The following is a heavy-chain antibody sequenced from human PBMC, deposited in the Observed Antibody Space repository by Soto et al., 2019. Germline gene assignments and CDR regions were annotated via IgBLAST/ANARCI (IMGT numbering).Heavy chain of an antibody. CDR3: ARDRYYYDSSGYYRT. CDR2: ISAYNGNT. CDR1: GYTFTSYG. V-gene: IGHV1-18*01. D-gene: IGHD3-22*01. Sequence: GASVKVSCKASGYTFTSYGISWVRQAPGQGPEWMGWISAYNGNTNYAQKLQGRVTMTTDTSTSTAYMELRSLRSDDTAVYYCARDRYYYDSSGYYRTWGQGTLVTVSS. J-gene: IGHJ5*02.